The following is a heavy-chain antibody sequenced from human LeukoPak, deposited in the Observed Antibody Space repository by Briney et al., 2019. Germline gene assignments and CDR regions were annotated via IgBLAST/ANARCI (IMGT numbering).Heavy chain of an antibody. CDR1: GFTFSSYS. D-gene: IGHD2-8*01. V-gene: IGHV3-48*01. CDR2: ISSSSSTI. Sequence: PGGSLRLSCAASGFTFSSYSMNWVRQAPGKGLEWVSYISSSSSTIYYADSVKGRFTISRDNAKNSLYLQMNSLRAEDTAIYYCARDSKMVAYWGQGTLVTVSS. CDR3: ARDSKMVAY. J-gene: IGHJ4*02.